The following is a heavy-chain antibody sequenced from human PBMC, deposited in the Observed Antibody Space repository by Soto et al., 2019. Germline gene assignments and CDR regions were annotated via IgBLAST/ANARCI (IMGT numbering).Heavy chain of an antibody. CDR2: INHLGGT. Sequence: SETLSLTCAVYGGSFSGFYLSWSRQSPGKGLEWIGEINHLGGTNYNPSLKSRVTVSVDTSKNQISLRVNSVTAADTAVYFCARDTSPYCYDGTCNVRAFDYWGQGTLVTVSS. CDR3: ARDTSPYCYDGTCNVRAFDY. D-gene: IGHD2-15*01. CDR1: GGSFSGFY. J-gene: IGHJ4*02. V-gene: IGHV4-34*01.